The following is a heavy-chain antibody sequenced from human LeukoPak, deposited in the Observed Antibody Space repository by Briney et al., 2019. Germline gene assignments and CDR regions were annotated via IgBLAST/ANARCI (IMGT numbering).Heavy chain of an antibody. CDR2: ISAYNGNT. Sequence: EASVKVSCKASGYTFTSYGISWVRQAPGQGLEWMGWISAYNGNTNYAQKLQGRVTMTTDTSTSTAYMELRSLRSDDTAVYYCARDPPRIVVVVAATNYYGMDVWGRGTTVTVSS. D-gene: IGHD2-15*01. CDR1: GYTFTSYG. V-gene: IGHV1-18*01. J-gene: IGHJ6*02. CDR3: ARDPPRIVVVVAATNYYGMDV.